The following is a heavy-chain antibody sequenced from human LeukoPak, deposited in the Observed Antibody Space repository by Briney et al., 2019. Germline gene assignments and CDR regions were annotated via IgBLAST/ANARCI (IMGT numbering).Heavy chain of an antibody. D-gene: IGHD3-10*01. CDR2: ISSSSSYI. CDR3: AKTHSWFGLYYFDY. Sequence: TGGSLRLSCAASGFTFSSYSMNWVRQAPGKGLEWVSSISSSSSYIYYADSVKGRFTISRDNAKNSLYLQMNSLRAEDTAVYYCAKTHSWFGLYYFDYWGQGTLVTVSS. J-gene: IGHJ4*02. CDR1: GFTFSSYS. V-gene: IGHV3-21*04.